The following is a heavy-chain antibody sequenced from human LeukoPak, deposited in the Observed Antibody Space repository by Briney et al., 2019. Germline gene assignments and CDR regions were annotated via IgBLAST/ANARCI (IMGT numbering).Heavy chain of an antibody. CDR3: ARSVLRYLDWLSKPYYFDY. CDR2: IYYSGST. Sequence: SETLSLTCTVSGGSVSSGSYYWSWIRQPPGKGLEWIGYIYYSGSTNYNPSLKSRVTISVDTSKNQFSLKLSSVTAADTAVYYCARSVLRYLDWLSKPYYFDYWGQGTLVTVSS. J-gene: IGHJ4*02. V-gene: IGHV4-61*01. D-gene: IGHD3-9*01. CDR1: GGSVSSGSYY.